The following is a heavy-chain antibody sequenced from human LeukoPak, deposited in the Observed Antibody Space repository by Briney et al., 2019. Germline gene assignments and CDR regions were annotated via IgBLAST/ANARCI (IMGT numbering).Heavy chain of an antibody. D-gene: IGHD2-2*01. V-gene: IGHV3-7*01. CDR2: IKKDETEI. CDR3: ARDRYCSSTSCRHIGY. Sequence: GGSLRLSCTASGFSFRNTWMSWVRQAPGKGLEWVANIKKDETEIYYADSVKGRFTISRDNAKRSLYLQMNSLRAEDTAVYYCARDRYCSSTSCRHIGYWGQGTLVTVSS. CDR1: GFSFRNTW. J-gene: IGHJ4*02.